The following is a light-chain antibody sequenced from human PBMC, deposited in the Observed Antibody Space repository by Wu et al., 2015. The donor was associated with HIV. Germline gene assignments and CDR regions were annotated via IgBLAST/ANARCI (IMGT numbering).Light chain of an antibody. CDR3: QQYNHWPPVLT. Sequence: EIVMTQSPATLSVSPGEGVTLSCRASQSISSNLAWYQQKPGQAPRLLISGASTRASGIPARFSGSGSGTEFILTISSMQSEDFAVYFCQQYNHWPPVLTFGGGTKVEIK. CDR1: QSISSN. J-gene: IGKJ4*01. V-gene: IGKV3-15*01. CDR2: GAS.